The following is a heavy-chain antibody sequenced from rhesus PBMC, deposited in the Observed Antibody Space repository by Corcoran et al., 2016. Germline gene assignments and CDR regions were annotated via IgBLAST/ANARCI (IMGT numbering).Heavy chain of an antibody. V-gene: IGHV4-173*01. CDR2: IAGRGGST. CDR3: ARQPYWSDLYYFDY. J-gene: IGHJ4*01. CDR1: GGSISSNY. D-gene: IGHD3-22*01. Sequence: QVQLQESGHGLVKPSETLSLTCAVAGGSISSNYWRRIRQSPGKGLEWIGRIAGRGGSTDYNPSLKSRVTISTDTSNNQFSLRLSSVTAADTAVYYCARQPYWSDLYYFDYWGQGVLVTVSS.